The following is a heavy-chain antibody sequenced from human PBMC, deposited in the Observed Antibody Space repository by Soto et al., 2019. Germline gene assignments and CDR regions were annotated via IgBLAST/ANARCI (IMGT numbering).Heavy chain of an antibody. CDR3: AKDHYGSAIYGMDV. Sequence: SETLSLTCTVSGGSISSGGYYWSWIRQHPGKGLEWIGYIYYSGSTYYNPSLKGRFTISRDNGKNSLYLQMNSLRPEDTALYYCAKDHYGSAIYGMDVWGQGTTVTVS. CDR2: IYYSGST. D-gene: IGHD3-10*01. CDR1: GGSISSGGYY. J-gene: IGHJ6*02. V-gene: IGHV4-31*08.